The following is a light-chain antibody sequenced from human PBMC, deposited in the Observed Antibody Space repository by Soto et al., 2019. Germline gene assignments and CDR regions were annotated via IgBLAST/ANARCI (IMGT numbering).Light chain of an antibody. CDR3: TSYTAANTLK. CDR2: DVY. Sequence: QSALTQPASVSGSPGQAITISCTGTSRDIGAYNYVSWFQQYPGKAPKPKIYDVYNRPSGVSDRFSGSKSGNTASLTIFGLQPEYEAVYFCTSYTAANTLKIGGGTKLTVL. CDR1: SRDIGAYNY. J-gene: IGLJ2*01. V-gene: IGLV2-14*03.